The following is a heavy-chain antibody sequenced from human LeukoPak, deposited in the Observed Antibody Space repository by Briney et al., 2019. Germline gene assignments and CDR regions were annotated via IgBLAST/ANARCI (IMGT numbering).Heavy chain of an antibody. Sequence: PGGSLRLSCAASGFTFSSYAMSWVRQTPGKGLEWVSAISGSGGSTYYADSVKGRFTISRDNSKNTLYLQMNSLRAEDTAVYYCAKVTSYLITMVRGVMGLDYWGQGTLVTVSS. V-gene: IGHV3-23*01. CDR1: GFTFSSYA. D-gene: IGHD3-10*01. CDR2: ISGSGGST. J-gene: IGHJ4*02. CDR3: AKVTSYLITMVRGVMGLDY.